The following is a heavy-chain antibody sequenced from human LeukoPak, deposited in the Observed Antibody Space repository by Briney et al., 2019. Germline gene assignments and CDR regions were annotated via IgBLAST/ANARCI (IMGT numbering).Heavy chain of an antibody. J-gene: IGHJ6*03. CDR2: IYYSGST. CDR1: GGSISSSSYY. V-gene: IGHV4-39*01. Sequence: PSETLSLTCTVSGGSISSSSYYWGWIRQPPGKGLEWIGSIYYSGSTYYNPSLKSRVTISVDTSKNQFSLKLSSVTAADTAVYYCARGRMYRWVGYSYEYRPYYYYYMDVWGKGTTVTVSS. D-gene: IGHD5-18*01. CDR3: ARGRMYRWVGYSYEYRPYYYYYMDV.